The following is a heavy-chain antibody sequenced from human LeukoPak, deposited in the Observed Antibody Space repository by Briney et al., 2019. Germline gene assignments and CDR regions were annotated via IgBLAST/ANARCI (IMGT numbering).Heavy chain of an antibody. CDR2: ISGGSNNI. CDR3: AKDQGTAIFGMIIPDWYFDL. Sequence: GGSLRLSCAASGFTFSSYAMNWVRQAPGKGLEWVSSISGGSNNINYAGSVKGRFTTSRDNSQNTLYLQMNSLRVDDTSVYYCAKDQGTAIFGMIIPDWYFDLWGRGTLVTVSS. CDR1: GFTFSSYA. D-gene: IGHD3-3*01. J-gene: IGHJ2*01. V-gene: IGHV3-23*01.